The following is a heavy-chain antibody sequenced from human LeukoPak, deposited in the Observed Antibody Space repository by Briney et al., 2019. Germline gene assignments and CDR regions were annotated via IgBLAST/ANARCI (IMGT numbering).Heavy chain of an antibody. J-gene: IGHJ4*02. CDR3: ARDLRSLTYYYDSSGYPHPTSSNKNDY. CDR2: ISSSSSYI. V-gene: IGHV3-21*01. D-gene: IGHD3-22*01. Sequence: GGSLRLSCAASGFTFSSYSMNWVRQAPGKRLEWVSSISSSSSYIYYADSVKGRFTISRDNAKNSLYLQMNSLRAEDTAVYYCARDLRSLTYYYDSSGYPHPTSSNKNDYWGQGTLVTVSS. CDR1: GFTFSSYS.